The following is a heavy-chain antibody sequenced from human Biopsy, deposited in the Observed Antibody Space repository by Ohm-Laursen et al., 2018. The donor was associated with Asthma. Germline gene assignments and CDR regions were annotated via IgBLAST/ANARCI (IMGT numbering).Heavy chain of an antibody. V-gene: IGHV1-18*01. CDR2: ISVYDGNT. Sequence: ASVKVSCKTSGYTFNSAGTTWVRQAPGQGLEWMGWISVYDGNTKVAQKLQDRVTMITDTSTSTAYMELRSLRSDDTAVYFCARAVDYSHYYGIDVWGQGTTVTVS. J-gene: IGHJ6*02. D-gene: IGHD3-10*01. CDR1: GYTFNSAG. CDR3: ARAVDYSHYYGIDV.